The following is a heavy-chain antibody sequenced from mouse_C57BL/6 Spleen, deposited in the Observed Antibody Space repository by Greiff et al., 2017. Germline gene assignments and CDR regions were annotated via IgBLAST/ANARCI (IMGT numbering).Heavy chain of an antibody. CDR3: ARRRDGYPFAY. Sequence: QVQLQQSGAELMKPGASVKLSCKATGYTFTGYWIEWVKQRPGHGLEWIGEILPGSGSTNYNEKFKGKATFTADTSSNTAYMQLSSLTTEDSAIYYCARRRDGYPFAYWGQGTLVTVSA. J-gene: IGHJ3*01. CDR2: ILPGSGST. D-gene: IGHD2-3*01. CDR1: GYTFTGYW. V-gene: IGHV1-9*01.